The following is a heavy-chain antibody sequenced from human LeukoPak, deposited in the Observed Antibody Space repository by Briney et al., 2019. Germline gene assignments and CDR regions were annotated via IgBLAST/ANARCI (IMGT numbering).Heavy chain of an antibody. CDR2: INPNSGST. V-gene: IGHV1-2*02. Sequence: GASVKVSCKASGYTFTGYYMHWVRQAPGQGLEWMGWINPNSGSTNYAQNVQGRVTMTRDTSISTAYMEVSRLRSDDTAVYYCAREDSSGYDYWGQGTLVTVSS. J-gene: IGHJ4*02. CDR3: AREDSSGYDY. D-gene: IGHD3-22*01. CDR1: GYTFTGYY.